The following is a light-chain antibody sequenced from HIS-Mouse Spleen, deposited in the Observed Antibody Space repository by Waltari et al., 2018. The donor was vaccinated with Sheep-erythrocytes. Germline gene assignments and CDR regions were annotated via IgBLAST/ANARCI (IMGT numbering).Light chain of an antibody. CDR1: SSNIGSNY. Sequence: QSVLTQPPSASGTPGQRVTISCSGSSSNIGSNYVHWYQQLPGTAPKLLIYGNSNRPSGVPDRFSGSKSGTSASLAITGLQAEDEADYYCCSYVGSYNHVFATGTKVTVL. V-gene: IGLV1-40*01. CDR2: GNS. J-gene: IGLJ1*01. CDR3: CSYVGSYNHV.